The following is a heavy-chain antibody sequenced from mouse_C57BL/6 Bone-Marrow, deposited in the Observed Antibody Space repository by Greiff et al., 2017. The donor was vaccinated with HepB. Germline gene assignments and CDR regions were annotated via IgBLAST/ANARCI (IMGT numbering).Heavy chain of an antibody. J-gene: IGHJ2*01. V-gene: IGHV1-64*01. Sequence: QVQLKQPGAELVKPGASVKLSCKASGYTFTSYWMHWVKQRPGQGLEWIGMIHPNSGSTNYNEKFKSKATLTVDKSSSTAYMQLSSLTSEDSAVYYCARGIYYYGRDYWGQGTTLTVSS. CDR1: GYTFTSYW. D-gene: IGHD1-1*01. CDR2: IHPNSGST. CDR3: ARGIYYYGRDY.